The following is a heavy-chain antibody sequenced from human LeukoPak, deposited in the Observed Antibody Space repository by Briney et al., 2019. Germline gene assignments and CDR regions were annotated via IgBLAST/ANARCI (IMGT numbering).Heavy chain of an antibody. Sequence: PGGSLRLSCAASGFTFSDYYMSWIRQAPGKGLEWVSYISSSGSTIYYADSVKGRFTISRDNAKNSLYLQTNSLRAEDTAVYYCATSVAGLRYFDYWGQGTLVTVSS. J-gene: IGHJ4*02. CDR3: ATSVAGLRYFDY. CDR1: GFTFSDYY. D-gene: IGHD6-19*01. CDR2: ISSSGSTI. V-gene: IGHV3-11*01.